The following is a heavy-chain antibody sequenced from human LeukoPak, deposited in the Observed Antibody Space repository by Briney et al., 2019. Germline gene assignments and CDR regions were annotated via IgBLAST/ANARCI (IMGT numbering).Heavy chain of an antibody. V-gene: IGHV3-21*04. Sequence: GGSLRLSCAASGFIFNTYSMNWVRQAPGKGLEWVSSISSSSSFIYYEDSVKGRFTISRDNAKYSLYLQMDSLRAEDTAVYYCARDRGGRRFLEWLLSYWGQGTLVTVSS. CDR1: GFIFNTYS. CDR3: ARDRGGRRFLEWLLSY. D-gene: IGHD3-3*01. J-gene: IGHJ4*02. CDR2: ISSSSSFI.